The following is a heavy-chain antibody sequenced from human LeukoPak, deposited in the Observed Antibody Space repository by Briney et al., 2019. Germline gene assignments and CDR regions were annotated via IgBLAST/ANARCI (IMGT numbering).Heavy chain of an antibody. J-gene: IGHJ4*02. CDR3: AHRKKQLYFDY. Sequence: SGPTLVNPTQTLTLTCTFSGFSLSTSGVGVGWIRQPPGKALEWLALIYWNEDKRYSPSLKSRLTITKDTSKNQVVLTMTSMDPVDTATYYCAHRKKQLYFDYWGQGTLVTVSS. CDR1: GFSLSTSGVG. CDR2: IYWNEDK. D-gene: IGHD6-13*01. V-gene: IGHV2-5*01.